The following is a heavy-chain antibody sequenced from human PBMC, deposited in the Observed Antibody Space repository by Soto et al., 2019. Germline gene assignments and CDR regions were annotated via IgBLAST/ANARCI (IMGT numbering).Heavy chain of an antibody. J-gene: IGHJ4*02. CDR2: ISGTGHDP. Sequence: QVHLVESGGDLVKPGGSLRLSCVASGFTFSDYYMSWFRQAPGKGPEFISYISGTGHDPNYADSVKGRFTISRDNAKNPLYLQINPRRVGDRGFFYCAMPPRMPVNGAQGPLVPVPS. CDR3: AMPPRMPVN. CDR1: GFTFSDYY. V-gene: IGHV3-11*06. D-gene: IGHD2-2*01.